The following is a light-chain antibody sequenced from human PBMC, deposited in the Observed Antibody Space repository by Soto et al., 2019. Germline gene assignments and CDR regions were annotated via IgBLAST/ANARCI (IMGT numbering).Light chain of an antibody. Sequence: QSVLTQAPSVSGAPGQRVTISCTGSSSNIGAGYDVHWYQQLPGTAPKLLIFGSTNRPSGVPDRFSGSKSGTSASLAITGLQDEDEADYYCQSYDSSLNNYVFGTGTKLTVL. J-gene: IGLJ1*01. V-gene: IGLV1-40*01. CDR1: SSNIGAGYD. CDR3: QSYDSSLNNYV. CDR2: GST.